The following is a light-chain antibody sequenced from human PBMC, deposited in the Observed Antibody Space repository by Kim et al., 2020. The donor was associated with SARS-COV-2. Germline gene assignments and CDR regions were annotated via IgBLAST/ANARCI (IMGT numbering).Light chain of an antibody. CDR2: YDS. CDR1: NIGSKS. CDR3: QVWDSSSDHPNWV. J-gene: IGLJ3*02. V-gene: IGLV3-21*04. Sequence: GKTARITCGGNNIGSKSVNWYQQKPGQAPVLVIYYDSDRPSGIPERFSGSNSGNTATLTISRVEAGDEADYYCQVWDSSSDHPNWVFGGGTQLTVL.